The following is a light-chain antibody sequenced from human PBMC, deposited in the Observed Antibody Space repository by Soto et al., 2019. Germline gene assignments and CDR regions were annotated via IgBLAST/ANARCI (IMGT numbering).Light chain of an antibody. V-gene: IGLV2-14*01. CDR1: SGDVGHYNY. Sequence: QSALTQPASVSGSPGQSITISCTGSSGDVGHYNYVSWYQQHPGKAPKLMIYEVSNRPSGVSNRFSGSKSGNTVSLIISGLQAEDEADYYCTSYTTSRIWVFGGGTKLTVL. CDR2: EVS. J-gene: IGLJ3*02. CDR3: TSYTTSRIWV.